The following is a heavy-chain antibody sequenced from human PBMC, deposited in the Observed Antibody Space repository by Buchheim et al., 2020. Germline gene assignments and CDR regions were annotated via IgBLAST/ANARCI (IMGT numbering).Heavy chain of an antibody. J-gene: IGHJ4*02. D-gene: IGHD3-3*01. CDR3: ARARILEWLLLDY. CDR1: GGSISSYY. Sequence: QVQLQESGPGLVKPSETLSLTCTVSGGSISSYYCSWIRQPPGKGLEWIGYIYYSGSTNYNPSLKSRVTISVDTSKNQFSLKLSSVTAADTAVYYCARARILEWLLLDYWGQGTL. CDR2: IYYSGST. V-gene: IGHV4-59*01.